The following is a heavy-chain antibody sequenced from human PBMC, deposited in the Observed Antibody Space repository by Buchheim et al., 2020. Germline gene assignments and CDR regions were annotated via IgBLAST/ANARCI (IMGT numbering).Heavy chain of an antibody. CDR1: GFIFSSYS. J-gene: IGHJ4*02. CDR3: ARAATGSRRGDY. V-gene: IGHV3-48*04. CDR2: ISSSSGTI. Sequence: EVQLVESGGDLVQPGGSLRLSCAVSGFIFSSYSMNWVRQAPGKGLEWVSYISSSSGTIYYADSVKGRFTIPRDNAKNSLYLQMNSLRVEDTAVYYCARAATGSRRGDYWGQGTL. D-gene: IGHD1-26*01.